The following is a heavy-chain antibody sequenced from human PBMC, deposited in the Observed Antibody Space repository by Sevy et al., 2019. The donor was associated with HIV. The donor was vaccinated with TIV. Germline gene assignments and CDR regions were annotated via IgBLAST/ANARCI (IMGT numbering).Heavy chain of an antibody. Sequence: GGSLRLSCVASGSGFRFDDYAMNWVRQAPGKGLEWVAGISWNGFSTGYGDSVKGRATISRDNAKNSVYLRMNNPRDEGTALYYCAKDTVPVGYRFDYQYTYYYGMDVWGQGTTVTVSS. V-gene: IGHV3-9*01. D-gene: IGHD5-18*01. CDR2: ISWNGFST. CDR1: GSGFRFDDYA. J-gene: IGHJ6*02. CDR3: AKDTVPVGYRFDYQYTYYYGMDV.